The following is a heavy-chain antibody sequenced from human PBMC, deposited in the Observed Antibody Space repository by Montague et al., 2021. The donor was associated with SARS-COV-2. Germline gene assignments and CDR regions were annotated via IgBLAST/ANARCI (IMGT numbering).Heavy chain of an antibody. CDR3: ARGYDYVWGSYRYLHWFDP. CDR1: GGSFSGYY. Sequence: SETLSLTCAVYGGSFSGYYWGWIRQPPGKGLEWIGEINHSGSTNYNPSLKSRVTISVDTSKNQFPLKLSSVTAADTAVYYCARGYDYVWGSYRYLHWFDPWGQGTLVTVSS. J-gene: IGHJ5*02. D-gene: IGHD3-16*02. V-gene: IGHV4-34*01. CDR2: INHSGST.